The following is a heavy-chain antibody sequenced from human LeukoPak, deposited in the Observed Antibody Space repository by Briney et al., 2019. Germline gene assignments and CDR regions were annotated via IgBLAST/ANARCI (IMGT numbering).Heavy chain of an antibody. CDR1: GYVFTAYY. CDR3: ARDEEMTSGSGAGYCFEH. D-gene: IGHD3-10*01. CDR2: INPNTGGT. V-gene: IGHV1-2*02. J-gene: IGHJ4*02. Sequence: ASVKVSCKASGYVFTAYYIHWVRRAPGQVLEWVAWINPNTGGTNYAQNFQGRVSLTRDTSISTAYMELRGLRFDDTALYYCARDEEMTSGSGAGYCFEHWGQGTLVTVSS.